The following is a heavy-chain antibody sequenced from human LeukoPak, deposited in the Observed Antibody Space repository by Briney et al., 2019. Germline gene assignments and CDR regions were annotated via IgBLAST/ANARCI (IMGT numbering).Heavy chain of an antibody. Sequence: KPGGSLRLSCAASGFTFSTYSLNWVRQAPGKGLEWVSSISSSSTYMYYADSVKGRFTISRANAKNSLYLQMNSLRAEDTAVYYCARGGYDILTGPQYWGQGTLVTVSS. CDR1: GFTFSTYS. J-gene: IGHJ4*02. CDR3: ARGGYDILTGPQY. D-gene: IGHD3-9*01. CDR2: ISSSSTYM. V-gene: IGHV3-21*01.